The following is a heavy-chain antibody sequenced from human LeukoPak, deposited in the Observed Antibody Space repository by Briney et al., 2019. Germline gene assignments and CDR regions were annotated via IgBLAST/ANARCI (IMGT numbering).Heavy chain of an antibody. CDR1: GFTFSSYW. Sequence: GGSLRLSCAASGFTFSSYWMHWVRQAPGKGLVWVSRINSDGSSTSYADSVKGRFTISRDNARNTLYLQMNSLRAEDTAVYYCARGSRYSDVFDYWGQGTLVTVSS. V-gene: IGHV3-74*01. D-gene: IGHD2-15*01. CDR3: ARGSRYSDVFDY. CDR2: INSDGSST. J-gene: IGHJ4*02.